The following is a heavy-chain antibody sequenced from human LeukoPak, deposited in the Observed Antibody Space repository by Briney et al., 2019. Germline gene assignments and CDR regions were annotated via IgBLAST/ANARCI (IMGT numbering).Heavy chain of an antibody. D-gene: IGHD7-27*01. V-gene: IGHV3-43D*03. CDR3: AKGTERGIDY. J-gene: IGHJ4*02. CDR1: GFTFDDYA. CDR2: ISWDGGST. Sequence: GGSLRLSCAASGFTFDDYAMHWVRQAPGKGLEWVSLISWDGGSTYYADSVKGRLTISRDNSKNSLYLQMNSLRAEDTALYYCAKGTERGIDYWGQGTLVTVSS.